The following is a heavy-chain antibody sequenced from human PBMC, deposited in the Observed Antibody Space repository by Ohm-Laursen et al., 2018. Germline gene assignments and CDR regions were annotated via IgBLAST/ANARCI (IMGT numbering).Heavy chain of an antibody. D-gene: IGHD2-2*01. CDR1: GGSITSNGYH. V-gene: IGHV4-31*01. Sequence: PSDTLSLTCTVSGGSITSNGYHWSWIRQPPGEGLEWIGYISYSGSTYYNPSLRSLVTISLDTSKNQFSLSLTSVMAADTAIYFCAGGYQLPYYWGQGSLVTVSS. J-gene: IGHJ4*02. CDR2: ISYSGST. CDR3: AGGYQLPYY.